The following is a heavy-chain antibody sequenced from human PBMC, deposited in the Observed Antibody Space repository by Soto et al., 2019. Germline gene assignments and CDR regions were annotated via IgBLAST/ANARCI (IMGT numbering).Heavy chain of an antibody. CDR2: ISFDGTNK. Sequence: QVQLVESGGGMVQPARSQRLSCTASKFTFASYVMHWVRQAPGEGLEWVALISFDGTNKYYADSVKGQFTISRDNSKNTMYLQMNSLRPEDTAVYYCAEEMIPKIMGGMSAMDVWGQGTTVTVS. J-gene: IGHJ6*02. CDR1: KFTFASYV. V-gene: IGHV3-30*04. CDR3: AEEMIPKIMGGMSAMDV. D-gene: IGHD2-21*01.